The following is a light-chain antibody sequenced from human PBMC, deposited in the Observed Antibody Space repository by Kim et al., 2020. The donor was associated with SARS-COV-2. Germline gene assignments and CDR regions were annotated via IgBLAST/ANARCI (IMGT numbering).Light chain of an antibody. CDR1: SY. J-gene: IGKJ2*01. Sequence: SYLAWYQQKSGQPPRLLISGASSRAAGIPHRFSGSGSGTDFTLTITTLEPEDFAVYFCQHYGGSPRYTFGQGTKLEI. CDR3: QHYGGSPRYT. CDR2: GAS. V-gene: IGKV3-20*01.